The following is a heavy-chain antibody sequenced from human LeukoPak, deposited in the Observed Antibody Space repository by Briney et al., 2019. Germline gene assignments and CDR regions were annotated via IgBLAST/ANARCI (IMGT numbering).Heavy chain of an antibody. V-gene: IGHV1-69*13. J-gene: IGHJ6*02. CDR3: ARTGYGGNPLGNSYYYGMDV. D-gene: IGHD4-23*01. Sequence: ASVKVSCKASGGTFSSYAISWVRQAPGQGLGWMGGIIPIFGTANYAQKFQGRVTITADESTSTAYMELSSLRSEDTAVYYCARTGYGGNPLGNSYYYGMDVWGQGTTVTVSS. CDR1: GGTFSSYA. CDR2: IIPIFGTA.